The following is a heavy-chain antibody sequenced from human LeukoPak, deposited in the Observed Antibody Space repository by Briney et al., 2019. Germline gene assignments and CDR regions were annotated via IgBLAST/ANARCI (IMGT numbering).Heavy chain of an antibody. J-gene: IGHJ6*03. V-gene: IGHV1-2*02. CDR3: ASPSIAARNYYYYYMDV. CDR2: INPNSGGT. D-gene: IGHD6-6*01. Sequence: ASVKVSCKASGYTFTGYYMHWVRQAPGQGLEWMGWINPNSGGTNYAQKFQGRVTMTRDTSISTAYMELSRLRSGDTAVYYCASPSIAARNYYYYYMDVWGKGTTVTVSS. CDR1: GYTFTGYY.